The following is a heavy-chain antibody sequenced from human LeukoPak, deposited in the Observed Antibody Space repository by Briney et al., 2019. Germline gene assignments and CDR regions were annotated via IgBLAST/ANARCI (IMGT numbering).Heavy chain of an antibody. J-gene: IGHJ4*02. CDR2: ISGSGDYT. Sequence: GGSLRLSCAATGFTFSSYAMSWVRQAPGKGPEWVSGISGSGDYTYHADSVKGRFTISRDSSKNTLYLQMNSLRAEDTAVYYCAKDKAKDYYGSGSYYNFDYWGQGTLVTVSS. D-gene: IGHD3-10*01. V-gene: IGHV3-23*01. CDR3: AKDKAKDYYGSGSYYNFDY. CDR1: GFTFSSYA.